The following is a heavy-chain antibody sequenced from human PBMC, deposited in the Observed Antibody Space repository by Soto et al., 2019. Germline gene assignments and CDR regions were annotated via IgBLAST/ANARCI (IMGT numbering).Heavy chain of an antibody. CDR1: GFFMNTSGVG. CDR2: IYWNDDK. D-gene: IGHD5-12*01. CDR3: VHRHAYGYNYYFPY. V-gene: IGHV2-5*01. Sequence: GSGPTLVNPTQTLTLTCTFSGFFMNTSGVGVGWIRQSPGKALEWLAIIYWNDDKRYSPSLKSRLTITKDTSENQVVLAMSNLDPVDTATYYCVHRHAYGYNYYFPYWGQGTLVTVSS. J-gene: IGHJ4*02.